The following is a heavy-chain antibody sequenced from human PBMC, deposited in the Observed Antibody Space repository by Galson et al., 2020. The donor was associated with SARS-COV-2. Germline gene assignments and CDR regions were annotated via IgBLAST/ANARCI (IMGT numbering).Heavy chain of an antibody. V-gene: IGHV3-21*06. CDR2: ISGRSNFI. Sequence: GGSLRLSCAVSGFALSDHSMNWVRKAPGTGLEWVSSISGRSNFIFYADSVKGRFTISRDNAMNSLYLQMDSLRAEDSAVYYCVRGGGIGFPLDYWGQGTPVTVSS. CDR3: VRGGGIGFPLDY. J-gene: IGHJ4*02. D-gene: IGHD1-26*01. CDR1: GFALSDHS.